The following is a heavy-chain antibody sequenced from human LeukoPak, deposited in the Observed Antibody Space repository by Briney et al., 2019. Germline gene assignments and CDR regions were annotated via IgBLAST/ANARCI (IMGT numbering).Heavy chain of an antibody. J-gene: IGHJ5*02. D-gene: IGHD1-26*01. Sequence: PGGSLRLSCAASGFTFSSYSMNWVRQAPGKGLEWVSSISPDSTFIYQADSVKGRFTISRDNAKNSLYLQMESLRVEDTAVYYCANFQTVGVKPFEHWGQGTLVIVSS. V-gene: IGHV3-21*01. CDR1: GFTFSSYS. CDR3: ANFQTVGVKPFEH. CDR2: ISPDSTFI.